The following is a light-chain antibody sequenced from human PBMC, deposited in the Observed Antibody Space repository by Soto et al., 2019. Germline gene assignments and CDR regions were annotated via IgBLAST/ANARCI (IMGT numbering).Light chain of an antibody. J-gene: IGKJ1*01. CDR3: QKYNSDPWT. V-gene: IGKV1-27*01. CDR2: AAS. Sequence: DIQMTQSPSALSAAVGDRVIITCRASQGISNYLACYQHKPGKVPKLLIYAASTLQSGVPSRFSGSGSGTDFTLTISSLQTEDVATYYCQKYNSDPWTFGQGTKVEIK. CDR1: QGISNY.